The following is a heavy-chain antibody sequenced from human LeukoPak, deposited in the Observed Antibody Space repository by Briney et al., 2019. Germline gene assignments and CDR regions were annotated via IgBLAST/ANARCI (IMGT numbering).Heavy chain of an antibody. CDR1: GGTFSSYA. Sequence: SVKVSCKASGGTFSSYAISWVRQAPGQGLEWMGGIIPIFGTANYAQKFQGRVTITADESTSTAYMGLSSLRSEDTAVYYCASSFRAYCSSTSCSQLLDYWGQGTLVTVSS. CDR2: IIPIFGTA. D-gene: IGHD2-2*01. V-gene: IGHV1-69*13. CDR3: ASSFRAYCSSTSCSQLLDY. J-gene: IGHJ4*02.